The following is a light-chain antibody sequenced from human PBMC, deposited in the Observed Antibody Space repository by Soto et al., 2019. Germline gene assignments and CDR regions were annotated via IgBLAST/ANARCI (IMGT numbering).Light chain of an antibody. Sequence: DVQMTQSPSSLSALVGDRVTITCRASQSVSRYLNWYQHKPGKAPKLLINAASNLRSGVPSRFSGSGSGTDFTLTIDGLRPDDFAVYYCQQRDSTSPITFGQGTRLELK. CDR1: QSVSRY. CDR2: AAS. CDR3: QQRDSTSPIT. V-gene: IGKV1-39*01. J-gene: IGKJ5*01.